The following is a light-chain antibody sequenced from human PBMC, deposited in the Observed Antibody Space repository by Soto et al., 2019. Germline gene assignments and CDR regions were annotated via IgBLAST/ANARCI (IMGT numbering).Light chain of an antibody. CDR2: DVT. J-gene: IGLJ2*01. CDR3: CSYAGSHTF. Sequence: QSALTQPRSVSGSPGQSVTISCIGTNNDVGVYNFVSWYQQHPGKAPKLIIYDVTARPSGVPDRFSGSKSGTTASLTISGLQGEDEGDYYCCSYAGSHTFFGGGTQLTVL. CDR1: NNDVGVYNF. V-gene: IGLV2-11*01.